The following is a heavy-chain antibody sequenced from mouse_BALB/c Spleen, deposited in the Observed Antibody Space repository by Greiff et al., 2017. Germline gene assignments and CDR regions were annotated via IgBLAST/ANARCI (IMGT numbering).Heavy chain of an antibody. V-gene: IGHV1-69*01. J-gene: IGHJ4*01. Sequence: QVQLQQPGAELVIPGASVKMSCKASGYTFTDYWMHWVKQRPGQGLEWIGAIDTSDSYTSYNQKFKGKATLTVDESSSTAYMQLSSLTSEDSAVYYCARSHYYGSSHYAMDYWGQGTSVTVSS. D-gene: IGHD1-1*01. CDR1: GYTFTDYW. CDR2: IDTSDSYT. CDR3: ARSHYYGSSHYAMDY.